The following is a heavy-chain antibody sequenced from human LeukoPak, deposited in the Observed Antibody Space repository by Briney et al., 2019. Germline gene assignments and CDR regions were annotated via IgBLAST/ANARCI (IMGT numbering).Heavy chain of an antibody. D-gene: IGHD1-26*01. CDR3: ARVGIVGATNFDY. Sequence: ASVKVSCKASGYTFTGYYMHWVRQAPGQGLEWMGWINPNSGGTNYAQKFQGRVTMTRDTSISTAYMELSRLRSDDTAVYYCARVGIVGATNFDYWGQGTLVTVSS. V-gene: IGHV1-2*02. J-gene: IGHJ4*02. CDR1: GYTFTGYY. CDR2: INPNSGGT.